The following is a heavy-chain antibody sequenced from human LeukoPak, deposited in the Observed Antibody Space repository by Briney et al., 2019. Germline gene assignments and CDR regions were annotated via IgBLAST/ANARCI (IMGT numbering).Heavy chain of an antibody. D-gene: IGHD2-2*01. J-gene: IGHJ4*02. CDR3: ARDILSVVPAAITEN. CDR2: INPSGGST. Sequence: ASVKVSCKASGYTFTSYYMHWVGQAPGQGLEGMGIINPSGGSTSYAQKFQGGVTMTRDTSTSTVYMELSSLRSEDTAVYYCARDILSVVPAAITENWGQGTLVTVSS. CDR1: GYTFTSYY. V-gene: IGHV1-46*01.